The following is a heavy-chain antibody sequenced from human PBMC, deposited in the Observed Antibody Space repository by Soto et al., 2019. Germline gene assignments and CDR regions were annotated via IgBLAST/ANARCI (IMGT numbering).Heavy chain of an antibody. D-gene: IGHD3-3*01. CDR2: INAGNGNT. CDR3: AREPYDFWSGSGMDV. Sequence: GASVKVSCKASGYTFTSYAMHWVRQAPGQRLGWMGWINAGNGNTKYSQKFQGRVTITRDTSASTAYMELSSLRSEDTAVYYCAREPYDFWSGSGMDVWGQGTTVTVSS. J-gene: IGHJ6*02. V-gene: IGHV1-3*01. CDR1: GYTFTSYA.